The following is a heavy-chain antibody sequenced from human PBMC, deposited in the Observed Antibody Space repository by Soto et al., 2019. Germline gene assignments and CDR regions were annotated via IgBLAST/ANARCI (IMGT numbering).Heavy chain of an antibody. CDR1: GYTFTSYG. V-gene: IGHV1-18*04. Sequence: QVQLVQSGAEVKKPGASVKVSCKASGYTFTSYGISWVRQAPGQGLEWMGWISAYNGNTNYAQKLQGRVTMTTDTCTSTAYMELRSLRSDDTAVYYCARDPWVAVAGMGGFDPWGQGTLVTVSS. CDR3: ARDPWVAVAGMGGFDP. D-gene: IGHD6-19*01. CDR2: ISAYNGNT. J-gene: IGHJ5*02.